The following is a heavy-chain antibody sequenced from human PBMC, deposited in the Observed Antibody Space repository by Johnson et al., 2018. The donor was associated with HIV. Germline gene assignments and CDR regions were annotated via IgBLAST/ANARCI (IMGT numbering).Heavy chain of an antibody. J-gene: IGHJ3*02. CDR1: GFTFSYYG. CDR2: ISYAGSNK. V-gene: IGHV3-30*19. Sequence: QVQLVESGGGVVQPGRSLRLSCAASGFTFSYYGIHWVRQAPGKGLEWVAVISYAGSNKFYADSVKGRFTISRDNSKNTLYLQMNSLRHEDTAVYYCARDQGELRRTHAFDIWGQGTMVTVSS. CDR3: ARDQGELRRTHAFDI. D-gene: IGHD1-14*01.